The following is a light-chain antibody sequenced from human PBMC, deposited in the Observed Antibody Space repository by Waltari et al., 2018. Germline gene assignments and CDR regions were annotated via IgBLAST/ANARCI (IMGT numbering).Light chain of an antibody. CDR2: DAS. Sequence: DIVLTQSPATLSLSPGETATLSCRASQSVGTYLAWYQQKPGQAPRLLIYDASNTATGIPARFRGSGSGTNFTLTISSLEAEDFAVYYCQQRSNWTPHTFGQGARLEIK. V-gene: IGKV3-11*01. CDR3: QQRSNWTPHT. J-gene: IGKJ2*01. CDR1: QSVGTY.